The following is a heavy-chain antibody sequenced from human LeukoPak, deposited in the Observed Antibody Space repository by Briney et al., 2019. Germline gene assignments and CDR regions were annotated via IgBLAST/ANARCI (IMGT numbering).Heavy chain of an antibody. J-gene: IGHJ6*03. Sequence: KPSETLSLTCTVSGGSISTSNYYWGWIRQPPGKGLEWIGTISYSGTTYYSPSLKSRVTISLDTSKNQFSLKLSSVTAADTAIYYCARDFSSSSTAYYYYYMDVWGKGTTVTVSS. CDR3: ARDFSSSSTAYYYYYMDV. CDR1: GGSISTSNYY. D-gene: IGHD6-6*01. V-gene: IGHV4-39*07. CDR2: ISYSGTT.